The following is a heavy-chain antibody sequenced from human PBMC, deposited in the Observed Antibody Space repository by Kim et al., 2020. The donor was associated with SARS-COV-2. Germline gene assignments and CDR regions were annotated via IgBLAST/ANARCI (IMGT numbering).Heavy chain of an antibody. J-gene: IGHJ4*02. D-gene: IGHD1-26*01. Sequence: ANDAQKFQGRVTITADKSTSTAYMELSSLRSEDTAVDYCARRGSGGSYDYWGQGTLVTVSS. CDR2: A. CDR3: ARRGSGGSYDY. V-gene: IGHV1-69*02.